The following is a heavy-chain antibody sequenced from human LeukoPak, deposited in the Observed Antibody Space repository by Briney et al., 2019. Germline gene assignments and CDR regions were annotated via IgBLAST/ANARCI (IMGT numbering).Heavy chain of an antibody. J-gene: IGHJ4*02. V-gene: IGHV3-74*01. CDR2: TNNDGSNI. Sequence: GGSLRLSCAASGFAFSAYWMHWVRRAPGRGLVWVSRTNNDGSNIIYADSVKGRFTISRDNAKNTLYLQMNSLRAEDTAVYYCARTDWYHNDYWGQGTPVTVSS. CDR1: GFAFSAYW. D-gene: IGHD3-9*01. CDR3: ARTDWYHNDY.